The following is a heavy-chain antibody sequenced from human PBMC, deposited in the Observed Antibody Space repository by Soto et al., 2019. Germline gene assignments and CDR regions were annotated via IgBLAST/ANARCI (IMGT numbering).Heavy chain of an antibody. J-gene: IGHJ6*03. CDR3: ARKYDFWSGYYLTENYYYMDV. CDR1: GFTFSDYY. CDR2: ISSSGSTI. D-gene: IGHD3-3*01. Sequence: PGGSLRLSCAASGFTFSDYYMSRIRQAPGKGLEWVSYISSSGSTIYYADSVKGRFTISRDNAKNSLYLQMNSLRAEDTAVYYCARKYDFWSGYYLTENYYYMDVWGKGTTVTVSS. V-gene: IGHV3-11*01.